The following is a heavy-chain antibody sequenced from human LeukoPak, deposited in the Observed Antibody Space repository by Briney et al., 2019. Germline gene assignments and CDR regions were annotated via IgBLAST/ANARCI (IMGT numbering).Heavy chain of an antibody. Sequence: PSETLSLTCGVSGGSISSTNWWSWVRQPPGQGLERIGEISLAGRTNYNPSLNGRVTMSLDESSNELSLNLTSVTAADTAIYYCSRESGAFCPFGYWGQGTLVIVPS. D-gene: IGHD1-26*01. J-gene: IGHJ4*02. CDR1: GGSISSTNW. CDR3: SRESGAFCPFGY. CDR2: ISLAGRT. V-gene: IGHV4-4*02.